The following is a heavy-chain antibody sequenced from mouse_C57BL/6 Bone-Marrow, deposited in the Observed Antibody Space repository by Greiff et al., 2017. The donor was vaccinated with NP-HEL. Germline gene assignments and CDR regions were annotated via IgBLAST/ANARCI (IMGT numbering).Heavy chain of an antibody. CDR1: GYTFTSYW. CDR3: ATVYGSLDY. CDR2: IDPSDSYT. Sequence: QVHVKQPGAELVMPGASVKLSCKASGYTFTSYWMHWVKQRPGQGLEWIGEIDPSDSYTNYNQKFKGKSTLTVDKSSSTAYMQLSSLTSEDSAVYYCATVYGSLDYWGQGTTLTVSS. J-gene: IGHJ2*01. D-gene: IGHD1-1*01. V-gene: IGHV1-69*01.